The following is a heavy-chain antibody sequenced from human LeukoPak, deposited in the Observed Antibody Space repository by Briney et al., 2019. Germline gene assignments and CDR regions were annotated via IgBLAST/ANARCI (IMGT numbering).Heavy chain of an antibody. Sequence: SETLSLTCTVSGGSMSSYYWSWIRQPPGKGLEWIGYIYNNGRTNYNPSLKSRVTISVDTSKNQFSLRLTSVTPADTAVYYCARDPGSSGYWYFDLWGRGTLVTVSS. J-gene: IGHJ2*01. V-gene: IGHV4-59*01. D-gene: IGHD6-19*01. CDR3: ARDPGSSGYWYFDL. CDR2: IYNNGRT. CDR1: GGSMSSYY.